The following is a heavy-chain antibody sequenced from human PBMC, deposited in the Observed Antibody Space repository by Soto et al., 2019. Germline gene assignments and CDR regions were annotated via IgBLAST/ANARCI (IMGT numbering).Heavy chain of an antibody. CDR3: AKVFYYYDSSGYYYSEY. V-gene: IGHV3-23*01. D-gene: IGHD3-22*01. CDR2: ISGSGSAI. CDR1: GFTFSSYA. Sequence: GGSLRLSCAASGFTFSSYAVSWVRQAPGKGPEWISPISGSGSAIYYADSVKGRFTISRDNSKNTLYLQMSSLRAEDTAVYYFAKVFYYYDSSGYYYSEYWGQGTLVTVSS. J-gene: IGHJ4*02.